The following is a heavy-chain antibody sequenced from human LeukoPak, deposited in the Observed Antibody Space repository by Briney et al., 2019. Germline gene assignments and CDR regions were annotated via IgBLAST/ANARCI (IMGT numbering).Heavy chain of an antibody. V-gene: IGHV3-48*01. CDR2: ISGSSSTI. Sequence: GGSLGLSCAASGFSFSTYSMNWVRQAPGKGLEWVSYISGSSSTIYYADSVKGRFTISRDNAKNSLYLQMNSLRVEDTAVYYCARDSSGWYHWFDPWGQGTLVTVSS. CDR1: GFSFSTYS. J-gene: IGHJ5*02. D-gene: IGHD6-19*01. CDR3: ARDSSGWYHWFDP.